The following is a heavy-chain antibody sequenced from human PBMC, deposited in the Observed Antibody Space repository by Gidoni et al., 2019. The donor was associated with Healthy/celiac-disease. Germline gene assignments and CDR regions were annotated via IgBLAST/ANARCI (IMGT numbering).Heavy chain of an antibody. J-gene: IGHJ5*02. CDR1: GGPSSRYA. CDR3: ATHFRYCSSTSCPPGDWFDP. CDR2: IIPIFGTE. V-gene: IGHV1-69*01. Sequence: QVQPVQSGAEVKKPVSSAKVSCQASGGPSSRYAISWVRQDPGQGLGWMGGIIPIFGTENYEQKFQGRVTITADESTSKAYMELSSLRSEDTAVYYCATHFRYCSSTSCPPGDWFDPWGQGTLVTVSS. D-gene: IGHD2-2*01.